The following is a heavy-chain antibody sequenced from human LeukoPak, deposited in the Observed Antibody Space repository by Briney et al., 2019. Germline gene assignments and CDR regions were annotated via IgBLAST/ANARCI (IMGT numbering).Heavy chain of an antibody. Sequence: ASVKVSCKASGYTSTGYYMHWVRQAPGQGLEWMGWINPNSGGTNYAQKFQGRVTMTRDTSISTAYMELSRLRSDDTAVYYCARNIAVAGSFYYYYYMDVWGKGTTVTVSS. CDR3: ARNIAVAGSFYYYYYMDV. V-gene: IGHV1-2*02. CDR2: INPNSGGT. D-gene: IGHD6-19*01. J-gene: IGHJ6*03. CDR1: GYTSTGYY.